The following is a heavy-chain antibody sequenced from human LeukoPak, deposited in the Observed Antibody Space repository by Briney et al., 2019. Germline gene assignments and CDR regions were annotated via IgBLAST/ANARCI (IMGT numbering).Heavy chain of an antibody. D-gene: IGHD2-2*01. Sequence: SQTLSLTCTVSGGSISSGGYYWSWIRQPPGKGLEWIGYIYHSGSTYYNPSLKSRVTISVDRSKNQFSLKLSSVTAADTAVYYCASSPEYCSSTSCYPMGHDYWGQGTLVTVSS. CDR2: IYHSGST. CDR3: ASSPEYCSSTSCYPMGHDY. J-gene: IGHJ4*02. CDR1: GGSISSGGYY. V-gene: IGHV4-30-2*01.